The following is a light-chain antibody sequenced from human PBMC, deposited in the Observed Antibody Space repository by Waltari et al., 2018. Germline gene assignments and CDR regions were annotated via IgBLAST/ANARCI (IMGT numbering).Light chain of an antibody. CDR1: SSDVGGYDY. J-gene: IGLJ2*01. V-gene: IGLV2-14*03. CDR3: SSYSTSSTLVV. Sequence: QSALSQPASVYGSPGQPISISCTGTSSDVGGYDYVSWYQQSQGKAPKLMIFDVSKRPSGVSGRFSGSKSGNTASLTISGLQAEDEAYYYCSSYSTSSTLVVFGGGTKVTVL. CDR2: DVS.